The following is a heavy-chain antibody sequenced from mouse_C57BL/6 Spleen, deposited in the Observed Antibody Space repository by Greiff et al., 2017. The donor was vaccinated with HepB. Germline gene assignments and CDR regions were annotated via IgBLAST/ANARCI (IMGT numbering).Heavy chain of an antibody. CDR3: ASQGGGPYFDY. V-gene: IGHV5-6*01. D-gene: IGHD3-3*01. J-gene: IGHJ2*01. CDR2: ISSGGSYT. CDR1: GFTFSSYG. Sequence: EVKVVESGGDLVKPGGSLKLSCAASGFTFSSYGMSWVRQTPDKRLEWVATISSGGSYTYYPDSVKGRFTISRDNAKNTLYLQMSSLKSEDTAMYYCASQGGGPYFDYWGQGTTLTVSS.